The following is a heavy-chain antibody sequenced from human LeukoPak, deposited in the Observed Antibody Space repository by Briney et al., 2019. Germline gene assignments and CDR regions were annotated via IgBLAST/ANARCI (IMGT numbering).Heavy chain of an antibody. J-gene: IGHJ6*04. V-gene: IGHV3-48*03. Sequence: GRCLRLSCAASAFTFSSYEMNWVRQAPGKGLEWVSYISSSGSTIYYADSVKGRFTISRDNAKNSLYLQMNSLRAEDTAVYYCAELGITMIGGVWGKGTTVTISS. CDR2: ISSSGSTI. D-gene: IGHD3-10*02. CDR1: AFTFSSYE. CDR3: AELGITMIGGV.